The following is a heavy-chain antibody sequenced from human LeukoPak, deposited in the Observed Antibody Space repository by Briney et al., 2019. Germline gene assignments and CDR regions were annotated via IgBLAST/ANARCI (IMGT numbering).Heavy chain of an antibody. Sequence: VASVKVSCKASGYTFTGYYMHWVRQAPGQGLEWMGWINPNSGGTNYAQKFRGRVTMTRDTSISTAYMELSRLRSDDTAVYYCARGPYCSSTSCLPPVIAEYFQHWGQGTLVTVSS. CDR2: INPNSGGT. V-gene: IGHV1-2*02. CDR3: ARGPYCSSTSCLPPVIAEYFQH. CDR1: GYTFTGYY. D-gene: IGHD2-2*01. J-gene: IGHJ1*01.